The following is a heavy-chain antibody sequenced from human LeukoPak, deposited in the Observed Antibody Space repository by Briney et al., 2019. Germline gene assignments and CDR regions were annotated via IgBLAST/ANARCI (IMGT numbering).Heavy chain of an antibody. CDR1: GGSISSNNYY. Sequence: SETLSLTCTVSGGSISSNNYYWGWIRQPPGKGLEWIGSIYYSGGSYYNPSLKSRVTISVDTSKNQFSLKLSSVTAADTAVYYCARQFYYYYYMDVWGKGTTVTVSS. CDR3: ARQFYYYYYMDV. V-gene: IGHV4-39*01. CDR2: IYYSGGS. J-gene: IGHJ6*03.